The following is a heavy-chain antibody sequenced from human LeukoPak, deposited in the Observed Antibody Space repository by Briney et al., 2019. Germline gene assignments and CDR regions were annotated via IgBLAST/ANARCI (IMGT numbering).Heavy chain of an antibody. J-gene: IGHJ6*03. CDR3: ARAVYPYYYFYYMDV. CDR2: IDGAGRTI. CDR1: GFTFSDYY. D-gene: IGHD5/OR15-5a*01. V-gene: IGHV3-11*04. Sequence: GGSLRLSCAASGFTFSDYYMSWIRQAPGKGLQWISYIDGAGRTIYYADSVRGRFTISRDNAKNSLYLHMNSLRGEDTAIYFCARAVYPYYYFYYMDVWGKGTTVTISS.